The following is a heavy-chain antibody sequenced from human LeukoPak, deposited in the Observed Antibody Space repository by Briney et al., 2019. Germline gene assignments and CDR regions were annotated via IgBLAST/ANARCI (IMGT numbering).Heavy chain of an antibody. J-gene: IGHJ3*02. CDR3: ATTRYDSSGYYYHAFDI. CDR1: GYTFTGCY. V-gene: IGHV1-2*04. CDR2: INPNSGGT. D-gene: IGHD3-22*01. Sequence: ASVKVSCKASGYTFTGCYMHWVRQAPGQGLEWMGWINPNSGGTNYAQKFQGWVTMIRDTSISTAYMELSRLRSDDTAVYYCATTRYDSSGYYYHAFDIWGRGTMVTVSS.